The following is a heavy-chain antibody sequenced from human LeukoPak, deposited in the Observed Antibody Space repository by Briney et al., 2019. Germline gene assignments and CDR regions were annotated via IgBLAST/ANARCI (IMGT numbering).Heavy chain of an antibody. J-gene: IGHJ6*03. Sequence: SETLSLTCAVYGGSFSGYHWTWIRQSPGKGLEWIGDINPSGRTYYNPSLKSRLTISVDTSKNQFSLKLRSVTAADTAVYYCARGRHDITMIVVVMTSVSYYLDVWGKGTTVTVS. CDR1: GGSFSGYH. V-gene: IGHV4-34*01. CDR3: ARGRHDITMIVVVMTSVSYYLDV. CDR2: INPSGRT. D-gene: IGHD3-22*01.